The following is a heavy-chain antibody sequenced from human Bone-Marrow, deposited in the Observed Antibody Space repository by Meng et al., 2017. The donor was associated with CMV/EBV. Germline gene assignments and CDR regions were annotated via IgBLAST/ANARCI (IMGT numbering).Heavy chain of an antibody. J-gene: IGHJ5*02. CDR3: TRHTGYCSGGSCNPDDP. CDR2: IRSKANSYAT. Sequence: GESLKISCAASGFTFSGSAMHWVRQASGKGLEWVGRIRSKANSYATAYAASVKGRFTISRDDSKNTAYLQMNSLKTEDTAVYYCTRHTGYCSGGSCNPDDPWGQGTLVTVSS. D-gene: IGHD2-15*01. CDR1: GFTFSGSA. V-gene: IGHV3-73*01.